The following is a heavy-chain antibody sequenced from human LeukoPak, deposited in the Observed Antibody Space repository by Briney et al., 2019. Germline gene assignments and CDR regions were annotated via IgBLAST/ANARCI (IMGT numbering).Heavy chain of an antibody. CDR2: IYYSGST. D-gene: IGHD1-1*01. J-gene: IGHJ4*02. CDR1: GGSISSGDYY. V-gene: IGHV4-30-4*01. CDR3: ARVPGTGSFSFDY. Sequence: SETLSLTCTVSGGSISSGDYYWSWIRQPPGKGLEWIGYIYYSGSTYYNPSLKSRVTISVDTSRNQFSLKLSSVTAADTAVYYCARVPGTGSFSFDYWGQGTLVTVSS.